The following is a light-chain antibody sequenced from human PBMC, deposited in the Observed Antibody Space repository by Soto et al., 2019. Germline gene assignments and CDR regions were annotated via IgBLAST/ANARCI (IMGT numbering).Light chain of an antibody. CDR3: QQYCSSPLT. J-gene: IGKJ4*01. Sequence: EIVLTPSPGTLSLSPGERATLSCRASQSVSGSYLAWYQQKPGQAPRLLIYGASSRATGIPDRFSGSGSGTDFTLTISRLEPEDVAVYYCQQYCSSPLTFGGGTKVDIK. CDR1: QSVSGSY. V-gene: IGKV3-20*01. CDR2: GAS.